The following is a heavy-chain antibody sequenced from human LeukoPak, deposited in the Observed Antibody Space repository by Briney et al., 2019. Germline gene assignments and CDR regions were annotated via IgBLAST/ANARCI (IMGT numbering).Heavy chain of an antibody. V-gene: IGHV4-31*03. CDR2: IYYSGST. CDR3: ARASDRSSWYRDNWFDP. J-gene: IGHJ5*02. D-gene: IGHD6-13*01. Sequence: PSETLSLTCTVSGGSISSGGYYWSWIRQHPGKGLEWIGYIYYSGSTYYNPSLKSRVTISVDTSKNQFSLKLSSVTAADTAVYYCARASDRSSWYRDNWFDPWGQGTLVTVSS. CDR1: GGSISSGGYY.